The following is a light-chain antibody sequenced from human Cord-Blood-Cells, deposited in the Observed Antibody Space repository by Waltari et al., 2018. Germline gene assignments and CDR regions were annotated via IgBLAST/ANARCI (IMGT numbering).Light chain of an antibody. CDR1: SSDVGGYNY. CDR2: EVS. J-gene: IGLJ2*01. CDR3: SSYAGSNVV. V-gene: IGLV2-8*01. Sequence: QSALTQHPSASGSPGQSVTISCPGTSSDVGGYNYVSWYHQHPGKAHKLMIYEVSKRPSGVPDRFSGSKSGNTASLTVSGLQAEDEADYYCSSYAGSNVVFGGGTKLTVL.